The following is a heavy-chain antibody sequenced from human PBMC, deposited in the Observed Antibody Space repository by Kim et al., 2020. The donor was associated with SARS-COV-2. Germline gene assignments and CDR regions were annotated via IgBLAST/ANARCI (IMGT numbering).Heavy chain of an antibody. CDR2: ISGSGGST. CDR3: AKDPGLIVVEAWFDP. Sequence: GGSLRLSCAASGFTFSSYAMSWVRQAPGKGLEWVSAISGSGGSTYYADSVKGRFTISRDNSKNTLYLQMNSLRAEDTAVYYCAKDPGLIVVEAWFDPWGQGTLVTVSS. V-gene: IGHV3-23*01. CDR1: GFTFSSYA. J-gene: IGHJ5*02. D-gene: IGHD2-2*01.